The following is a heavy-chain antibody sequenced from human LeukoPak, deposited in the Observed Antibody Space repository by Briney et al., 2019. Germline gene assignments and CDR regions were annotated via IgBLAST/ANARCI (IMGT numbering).Heavy chain of an antibody. CDR2: ISGSGGST. CDR3: AKEKGDYYDSSGYYYPYYYYYGMDV. V-gene: IGHV3-23*01. J-gene: IGHJ6*02. Sequence: GGSLRLSCAASGFTFDDYAMHWVRQAPGKGLEWVSAISGSGGSTYYADSVKGRFTISRDNSKNTLYLQMNSLRAEDTAVYYCAKEKGDYYDSSGYYYPYYYYYGMDVWGQGTTVTVSS. CDR1: GFTFDDYA. D-gene: IGHD3-22*01.